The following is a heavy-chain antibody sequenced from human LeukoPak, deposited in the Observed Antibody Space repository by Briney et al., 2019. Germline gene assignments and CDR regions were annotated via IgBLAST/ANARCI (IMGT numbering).Heavy chain of an antibody. J-gene: IGHJ4*02. V-gene: IGHV3-23*01. CDR2: ISGSGDST. CDR1: GFTFSNYA. CDR3: AKAGGGSPIDY. D-gene: IGHD3-16*01. Sequence: GGSLRLSCAASGFTFSNYAMSWVRQAPGKGLEWVSAISGSGDSTYYADSVKGRFTISRDNSKNTLYLQMNSLRAEDTAVYYCAKAGGGSPIDYWGQGTLVTVSS.